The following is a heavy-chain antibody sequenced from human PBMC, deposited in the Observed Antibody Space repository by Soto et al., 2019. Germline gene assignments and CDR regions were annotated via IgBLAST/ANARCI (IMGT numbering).Heavy chain of an antibody. V-gene: IGHV2-5*02. CDR1: GFSFNTRGVG. CDR3: AHLVPGPLSFAY. D-gene: IGHD6-19*01. CDR2: IYWDGDR. Sequence: QITLKESGPTVMKPTQTLALTCTFSGFSFNTRGVGVAWIRQPPGKTLEWLAVIYWDGDRRYSPSLTDRLSITKDMSTKQVVLTLSNVDPVDTGTYYCAHLVPGPLSFAYWGQGALVTVSS. J-gene: IGHJ4*02.